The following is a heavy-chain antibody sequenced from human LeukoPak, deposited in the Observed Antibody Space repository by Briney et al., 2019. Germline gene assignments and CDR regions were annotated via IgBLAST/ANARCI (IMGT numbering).Heavy chain of an antibody. CDR1: GGTFSSYA. CDR2: IIPIFGTA. D-gene: IGHD4-23*01. V-gene: IGHV1-69*13. J-gene: IGHJ4*02. CDR3: ARGDYGGNSWSD. Sequence: ASVKVSCKASGGTFSSYAISWVRQAPEQGLEWMGGIIPIFGTANYAQKFQGRVTITADESTSTAYMELSSLRSEDTAVYYCARGDYGGNSWSDWGQGTLVTVSS.